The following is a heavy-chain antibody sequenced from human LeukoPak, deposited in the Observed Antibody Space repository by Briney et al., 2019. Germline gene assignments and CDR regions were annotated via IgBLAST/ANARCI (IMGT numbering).Heavy chain of an antibody. Sequence: GRSLRLSCAASGFTFSSYGMHWVRQAPGKGLEWVTHISSDGSNKNYADSVKGRFTISRDNSKNTQYLQMDSLRAEDTAIYYCARRYTTAWTGNGIDIWGQGTMVTVSS. D-gene: IGHD3/OR15-3a*01. V-gene: IGHV3-30*03. CDR2: ISSDGSNK. J-gene: IGHJ3*02. CDR1: GFTFSSYG. CDR3: ARRYTTAWTGNGIDI.